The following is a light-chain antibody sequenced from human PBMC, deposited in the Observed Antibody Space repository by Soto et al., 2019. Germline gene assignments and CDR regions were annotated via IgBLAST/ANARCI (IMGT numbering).Light chain of an antibody. CDR1: SSNIGAGYD. V-gene: IGLV1-40*01. CDR3: QSYDSSLSAHYV. CDR2: GNS. J-gene: IGLJ1*01. Sequence: QSVLTQPPSVSGAPGQRVTLSCPGSSSNIGAGYDVHWYQQLPGTAPKLLIYGNSNRPSGVPDRFSGSKSGTSASLAITGLQAEDEADYYCQSYDSSLSAHYVFGTGTKVTV.